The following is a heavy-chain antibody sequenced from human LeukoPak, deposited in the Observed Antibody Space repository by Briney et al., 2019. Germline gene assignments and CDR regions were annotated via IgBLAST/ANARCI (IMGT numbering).Heavy chain of an antibody. J-gene: IGHJ4*02. D-gene: IGHD5-12*01. CDR3: AKDRWVESGYDPLDY. V-gene: IGHV3-23*01. CDR1: GFTFSSYA. CDR2: ISGSGGST. Sequence: GGSPRLSCAASGFTFSSYAMSWVRQAPGKGLEWVSAISGSGGSTYYADPVKGRFTISRDNSKNTLYLQMNSLRAEDTAVYYCAKDRWVESGYDPLDYWGQGTLVTVSS.